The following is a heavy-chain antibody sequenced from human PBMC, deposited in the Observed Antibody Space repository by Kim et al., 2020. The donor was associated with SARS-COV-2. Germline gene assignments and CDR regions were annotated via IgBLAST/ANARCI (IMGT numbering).Heavy chain of an antibody. CDR1: GGSTSGHY. V-gene: IGHV4-34*01. CDR3: ARRIEVVYAIDV. D-gene: IGHD2-15*01. Sequence: SETLSLTCTVYGGSTSGHYWTWIRQPPGKGLEWIGEINYSGNINYNPSLKSRVTTSIDTSRNQFSLKLRSVTAADTAVYYCARRIEVVYAIDVWGKGTPVTVSS. J-gene: IGHJ6*04. CDR2: INYSGNI.